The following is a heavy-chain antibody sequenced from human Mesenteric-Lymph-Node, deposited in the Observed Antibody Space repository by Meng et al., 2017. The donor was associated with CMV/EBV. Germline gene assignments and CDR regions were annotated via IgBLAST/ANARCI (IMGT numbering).Heavy chain of an antibody. Sequence: GGTISSYTITWVRRAPRQGLEWVGGVIPIFGTTNNSQKYRSRITITADESTSTAYMELSSLRSEDTAVYYCARGATMIRGVKNWFDPWGQGTLVTVSS. CDR3: ARGATMIRGVKNWFDP. CDR2: VIPIFGTT. J-gene: IGHJ5*02. V-gene: IGHV1-69*01. CDR1: GGTISSYT. D-gene: IGHD3-10*01.